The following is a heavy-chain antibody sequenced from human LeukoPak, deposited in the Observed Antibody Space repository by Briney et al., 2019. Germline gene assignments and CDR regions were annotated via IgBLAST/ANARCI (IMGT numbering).Heavy chain of an antibody. Sequence: PSETLSLTCTVSGGSISSGGYYWSWIRQHPGKGLEWIGYIYYSGSTYYNPSLKSRVTISVDTSKNQFSLKLSSVTAADTAVYYCISRNANNWFDPWGQGTLVTVSS. J-gene: IGHJ5*02. CDR2: IYYSGST. V-gene: IGHV4-31*09. CDR1: GGSISSGGYY. CDR3: ISRNANNWFDP.